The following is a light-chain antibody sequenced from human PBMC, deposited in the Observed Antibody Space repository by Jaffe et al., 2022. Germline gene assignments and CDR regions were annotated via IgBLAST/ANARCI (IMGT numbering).Light chain of an antibody. CDR1: SSDVGGYNF. V-gene: IGLV2-14*03. J-gene: IGLJ1*01. Sequence: QSALTQPASVSGSPGQSITISCTGTSSDVGGYNFVSWYQQHPGKAPKIIIYDVSNRPSGVSNRFSGSKSGNTASLTISGLQAEDEADYYCISYTSSTTRVFGTGTKVTVL. CDR3: ISYTSSTTRV. CDR2: DVS.